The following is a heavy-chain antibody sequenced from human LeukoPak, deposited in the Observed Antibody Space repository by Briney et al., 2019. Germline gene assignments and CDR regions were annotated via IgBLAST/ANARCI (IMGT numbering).Heavy chain of an antibody. CDR2: TYHSGST. Sequence: PSQTLSLTCAVSGGSISSGGYSWSWIRQPPGKGLEWIGYTYHSGSTYYNPSLKSRVTISVDRSKNQFSLKLSSVTAADTAVYYCAREGRDSSGYSAFDIWGQGTMVTVSS. J-gene: IGHJ3*02. CDR1: GGSISSGGYS. D-gene: IGHD3-22*01. CDR3: AREGRDSSGYSAFDI. V-gene: IGHV4-30-2*01.